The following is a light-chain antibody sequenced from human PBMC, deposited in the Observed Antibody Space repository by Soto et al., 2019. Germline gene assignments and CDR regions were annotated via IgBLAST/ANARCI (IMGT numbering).Light chain of an antibody. Sequence: AIQLTQSPSSLSASVGDRVTITCRASQDISSVLAWYQQKPGKGPKLLIYDASTLERGVPSRFSGSGSGTDVTLTISDMQPEDFAPYYCQQLQSYPPPFGGGTKVDIK. CDR2: DAS. CDR1: QDISSV. J-gene: IGKJ4*01. CDR3: QQLQSYPPP. V-gene: IGKV1-13*02.